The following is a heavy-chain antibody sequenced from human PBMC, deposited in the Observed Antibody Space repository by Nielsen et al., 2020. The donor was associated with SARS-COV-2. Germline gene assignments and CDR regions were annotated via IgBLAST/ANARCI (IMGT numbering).Heavy chain of an antibody. CDR1: GYSFTSYW. J-gene: IGHJ5*02. Sequence: KVSCKGSGYSFTSYWIGWVRQMPGKGLEWMGIIYPGDSDARYSPSFQGQVTISADKSISTAYLQWSSLKASDTAMYYCARREQLVWDNWFDPWGQGTLVTVSS. D-gene: IGHD6-6*01. CDR2: IYPGDSDA. CDR3: ARREQLVWDNWFDP. V-gene: IGHV5-51*01.